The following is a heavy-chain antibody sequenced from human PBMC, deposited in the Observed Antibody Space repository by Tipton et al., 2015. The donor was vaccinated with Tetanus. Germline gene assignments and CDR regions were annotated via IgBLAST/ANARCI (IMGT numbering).Heavy chain of an antibody. Sequence: SLRLSCAASGFTFSSYAMHWVRQAPGKGLEWVAVISYDGSNKYYADSVKGRFTISRDNSKNTLYLQMNSLRAEDTAVYYCARDEQWLVHWGQGTLVTVSS. V-gene: IGHV3-30-3*01. CDR3: ARDEQWLVH. CDR1: GFTFSSYA. J-gene: IGHJ4*02. CDR2: ISYDGSNK. D-gene: IGHD6-19*01.